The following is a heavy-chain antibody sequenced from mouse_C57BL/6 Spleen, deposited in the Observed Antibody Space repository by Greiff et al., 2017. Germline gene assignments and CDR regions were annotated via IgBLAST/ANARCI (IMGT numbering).Heavy chain of an antibody. CDR1: GYTFTDYN. CDR2: INPNNGGT. D-gene: IGHD2-3*01. V-gene: IGHV1-18*01. CDR3: ARPDGYYPYWYFDV. J-gene: IGHJ1*03. Sequence: SGPELVKPGASVKIPCKASGYTFTDYNMDWVKQSHGKSLEWIGDINPNNGGTIYNQKFKGKATLTVDKSSSTAYMELRSLTSEDTAVYYCARPDGYYPYWYFDVWGTGTTVTVSS.